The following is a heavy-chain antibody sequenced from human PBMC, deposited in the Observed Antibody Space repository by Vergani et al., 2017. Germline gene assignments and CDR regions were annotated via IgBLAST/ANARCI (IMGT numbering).Heavy chain of an antibody. CDR1: GFTFSSYA. J-gene: IGHJ4*02. V-gene: IGHV3-23*01. CDR3: AKDVVVVPAAFDY. Sequence: EVQLLESGGGLVQPGGSLRLSCAASGFTFSSYALSWVRQAPGKGLEWVSAISGSGGSTYYADSVKGRFTISRDNSKNTLYLQMNSLRAEDTAVYYCAKDVVVVPAAFDYWGQGTLVTVSS. D-gene: IGHD2-2*01. CDR2: ISGSGGST.